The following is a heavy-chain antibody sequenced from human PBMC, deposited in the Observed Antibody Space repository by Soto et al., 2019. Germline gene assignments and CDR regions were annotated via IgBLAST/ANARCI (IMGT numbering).Heavy chain of an antibody. CDR1: GFTFSSYA. Sequence: PGGSLRLSCAASGFTFSSYAMSWVRQAPGKGLEWVSAISGSGGSTYYADSVKGRFTISRDNSKNTLYLQMNSLRAEDTAVYFFARYQGSGRRPQATDAFDIWGQGTMVTVSS. CDR3: ARYQGSGRRPQATDAFDI. D-gene: IGHD3-10*01. V-gene: IGHV3-23*01. CDR2: ISGSGGST. J-gene: IGHJ3*02.